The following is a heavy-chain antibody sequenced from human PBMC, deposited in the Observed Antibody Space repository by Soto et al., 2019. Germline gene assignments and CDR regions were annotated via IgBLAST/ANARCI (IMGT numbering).Heavy chain of an antibody. CDR3: ARVRDSGAYFVDV. CDR2: ISSGTSYI. V-gene: IGHV3-21*01. CDR1: GFSFSIYS. J-gene: IGHJ6*02. Sequence: KAGGSLRLSCAASGFSFSIYSMNWVRHAPGKGLEWVSFISSGTSYIYYADSVRGRFTISRDNAENSLYLQMNTLRAEDTAVYYCARVRDSGAYFVDVWGQGTTVTVSS. D-gene: IGHD1-26*01.